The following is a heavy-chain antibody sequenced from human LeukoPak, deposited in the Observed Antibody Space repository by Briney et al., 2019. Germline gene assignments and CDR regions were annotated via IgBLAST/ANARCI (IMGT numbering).Heavy chain of an antibody. CDR3: ARLKDDVTKLDY. Sequence: GGSLRLSCAASGFTLSTYWMSWVRQAPGKGLEWVANINQDGSQKRYVDSVQGRFTISRDNTKNSLFLQMNSLRAEDTAVYYCARLKDDVTKLDYWGQGTLVTVSS. V-gene: IGHV3-7*01. CDR1: GFTLSTYW. CDR2: INQDGSQK. J-gene: IGHJ4*02. D-gene: IGHD2-8*01.